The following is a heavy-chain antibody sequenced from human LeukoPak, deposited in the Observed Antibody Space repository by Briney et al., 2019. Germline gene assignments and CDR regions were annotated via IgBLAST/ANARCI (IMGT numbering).Heavy chain of an antibody. CDR3: VRVASLTFDY. CDR2: IRNIANSYST. D-gene: IGHD3-10*01. V-gene: IGHV3-72*01. J-gene: IGHJ4*02. CDR1: GFTFSDHY. Sequence: PGGSLRLSCAASGFTFSDHYMDWVRQAPGKGLEWVGRIRNIANSYSTEYAASVKGRFTISRDDSRNSLFLQMNSLKTEDTAVYYRVRVASLTFDYWGQGTLVTVSS.